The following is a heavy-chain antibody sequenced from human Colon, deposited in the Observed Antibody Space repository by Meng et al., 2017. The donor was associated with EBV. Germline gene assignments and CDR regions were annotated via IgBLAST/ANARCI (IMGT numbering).Heavy chain of an antibody. J-gene: IGHJ4*02. CDR2: IDDSGST. D-gene: IGHD1-26*01. CDR3: ARGKQDAWELLAY. Sequence: GQLQESGPGVWKPSGTLSLTCGVSGVSISSNIRWTWVRQPPGKGLEWIGDIDDSGSTNYNPSLNSRISISLDKSKNHFSLKVNSVTAADTAVYYCARGKQDAWELLAYWGQGALVTVSS. CDR1: GVSISSNIR. V-gene: IGHV4-4*02.